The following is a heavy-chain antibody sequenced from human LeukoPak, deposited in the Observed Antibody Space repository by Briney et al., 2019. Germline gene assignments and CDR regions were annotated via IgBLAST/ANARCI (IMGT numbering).Heavy chain of an antibody. J-gene: IGHJ6*03. CDR3: ASCGGGYDYYYMDV. CDR2: IIPIFGTA. Sequence: SVKVSCKASGGTFSSYAISWVRQAPGQGLEWMGGIIPIFGTANYAQKFQGRVTITTDESTSTAYMELSSLRSEDTAVYYCASCGGGYDYYYMDVWGKGTTVTVSS. CDR1: GGTFSSYA. D-gene: IGHD2-21*01. V-gene: IGHV1-69*05.